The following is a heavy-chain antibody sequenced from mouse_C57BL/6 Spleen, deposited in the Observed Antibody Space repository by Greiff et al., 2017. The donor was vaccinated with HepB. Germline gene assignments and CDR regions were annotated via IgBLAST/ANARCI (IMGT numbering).Heavy chain of an antibody. J-gene: IGHJ1*03. V-gene: IGHV8-12*01. Sequence: QVTLKESGPGILQSSQTLSLTCSFSGFSLSTSGMGVSWIRQPSGKGLEWLAHIYWDDDKSYNPSLKSRRTISKDTSRNQVFLKITSVDTADTVTYYCARSYYDGSSYDWYFDVWGTGTTVTVSS. CDR2: IYWDDDK. D-gene: IGHD1-1*01. CDR1: GFSLSTSGMG. CDR3: ARSYYDGSSYDWYFDV.